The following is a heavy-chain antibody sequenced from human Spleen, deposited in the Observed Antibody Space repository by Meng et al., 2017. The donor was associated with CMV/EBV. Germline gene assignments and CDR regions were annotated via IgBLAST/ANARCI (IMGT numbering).Heavy chain of an antibody. D-gene: IGHD2-2*01. Sequence: GGSLRLSCAVSGFTFRFYAMSWVRQAPGKGLEWVSAISGSGLYTYYADSVKGRFTISRDTSKNTLYLQMNSLRAEDTAVYYCAREDCSTTSCFLDIWGQGTMVTVSS. V-gene: IGHV3-23*01. CDR1: GFTFRFYA. CDR2: ISGSGLYT. J-gene: IGHJ3*02. CDR3: AREDCSTTSCFLDI.